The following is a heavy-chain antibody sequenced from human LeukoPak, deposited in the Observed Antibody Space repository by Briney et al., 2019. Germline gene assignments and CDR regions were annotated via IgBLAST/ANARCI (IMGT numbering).Heavy chain of an antibody. V-gene: IGHV3-7*01. J-gene: IGHJ6*03. Sequence: GGSLRLSCAAPGFTFSSYWMSWVRQAPGKGLEWVANIKQDGSEKYYVDSVKGRFTISRDNAKNSLYLQMNSLRAEDTAVYYCARDAVLSSTNYYYMDVWGKGTTVTVSS. D-gene: IGHD2-2*01. CDR3: ARDAVLSSTNYYYMDV. CDR1: GFTFSSYW. CDR2: IKQDGSEK.